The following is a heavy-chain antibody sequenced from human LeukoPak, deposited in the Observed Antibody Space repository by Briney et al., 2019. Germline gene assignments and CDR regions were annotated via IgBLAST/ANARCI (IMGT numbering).Heavy chain of an antibody. J-gene: IGHJ4*02. D-gene: IGHD4-17*01. CDR1: GFTFSSYS. Sequence: GGSLRLSCAASGFTFSSYSMNWVRQAPGKGLEWVSYISSSSSTIYYADSVKGRFTISRDNAKNTLYLQMNSLIAEDKAVSYCERGNDYGAYHDYFYYWGQGTLVTVSS. V-gene: IGHV3-48*01. CDR2: ISSSSSTI. CDR3: ERGNDYGAYHDYFYY.